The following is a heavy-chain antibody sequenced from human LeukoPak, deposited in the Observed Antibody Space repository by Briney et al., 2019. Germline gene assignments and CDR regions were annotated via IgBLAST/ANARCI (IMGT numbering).Heavy chain of an antibody. CDR1: GFSFSSYW. Sequence: GGSLRLSCARFGFSFSSYWMTWVRHAPGKGPEGVAIIKEDGREDYYVGSVKGRFTISRDNAKNSLYLQMNSLRVEDTAVYYCARDQSRRSDYWGQGTLVTVSS. CDR3: ARDQSRRSDY. V-gene: IGHV3-7*03. CDR2: IKEDGRED. J-gene: IGHJ4*02.